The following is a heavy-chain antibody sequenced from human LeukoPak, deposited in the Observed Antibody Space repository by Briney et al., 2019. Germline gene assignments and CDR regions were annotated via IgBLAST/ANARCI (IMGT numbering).Heavy chain of an antibody. CDR3: ARDWEMATIAAAALGY. CDR2: NSKNSDTK. V-gene: IGHV3-48*02. Sequence: GGSLRLSCAASGFSFSRFSMNWVRQALGKGLEWVSYNSKNSDTKYYAGSVKGRFTISRDNAKNSLYLQMISLRDEDTAVYYCARDWEMATIAAAALGYWVQGTRVTVCS. CDR1: GFSFSRFS. J-gene: IGHJ4*02. D-gene: IGHD6-13*01.